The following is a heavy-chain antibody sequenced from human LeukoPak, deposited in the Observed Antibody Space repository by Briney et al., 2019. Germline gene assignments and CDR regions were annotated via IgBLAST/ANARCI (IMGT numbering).Heavy chain of an antibody. Sequence: GGSLRLSCAASGFTFSSYAMSWVRQAPGKGLEWVSAISGSGGSTYYADSVKGRFTISRDNSKNTLYLQMNSLRAEDTAVYYCAKGLLPPQALRYFGWSDAFDIWGQGTMVTVSS. CDR2: ISGSGGST. CDR3: AKGLLPPQALRYFGWSDAFDI. CDR1: GFTFSSYA. D-gene: IGHD3-9*01. J-gene: IGHJ3*02. V-gene: IGHV3-23*01.